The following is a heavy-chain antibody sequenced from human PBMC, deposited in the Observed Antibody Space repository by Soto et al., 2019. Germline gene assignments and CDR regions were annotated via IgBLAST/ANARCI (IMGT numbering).Heavy chain of an antibody. Sequence: QVQLVQSAGEVKEPGASLTVACKASGYSFSTYGISWVRQAPGQGLEWMGLISTSNGYTNYAQQFQCRVSMTTDTATNTAEMEVRSLRSDDTAFYFCAGDRSFALLEWSPSDYYGMDVWGQGTSGTVSS. CDR3: AGDRSFALLEWSPSDYYGMDV. D-gene: IGHD3-3*01. J-gene: IGHJ6*02. CDR1: GYSFSTYG. CDR2: ISTSNGYT. V-gene: IGHV1-18*01.